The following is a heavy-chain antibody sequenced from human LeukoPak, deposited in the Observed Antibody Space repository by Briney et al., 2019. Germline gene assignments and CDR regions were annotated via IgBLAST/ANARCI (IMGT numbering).Heavy chain of an antibody. CDR3: ASSYYDILTGYYYFDY. CDR1: GGSISSSSYY. V-gene: IGHV4-39*07. D-gene: IGHD3-9*01. Sequence: SETLSLTCTVSGGSISSSSYYWGWIRQPPGKGLEWIGSIYHSGSTYYNPPLKSRVTISVDTSKNQFSLKLSSVTAADTAVYYCASSYYDILTGYYYFDYWGQGTLVTVSS. CDR2: IYHSGST. J-gene: IGHJ4*02.